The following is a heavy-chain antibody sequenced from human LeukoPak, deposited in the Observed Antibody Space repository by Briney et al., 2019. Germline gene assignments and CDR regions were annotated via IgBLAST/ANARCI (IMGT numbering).Heavy chain of an antibody. D-gene: IGHD2-15*01. CDR3: ARSDQLLPFDY. J-gene: IGHJ4*02. V-gene: IGHV5-51*01. CDR1: GYSFTSYW. Sequence: GESLKISCKGSGYSFTSYWIGWVRQMPGKSLEWMGIIYPGDSNTRYSPSVQGQVTISVDKSIYTAYLQWNSLKASDTAMYYCARSDQLLPFDYWGQGTLVTVSS. CDR2: IYPGDSNT.